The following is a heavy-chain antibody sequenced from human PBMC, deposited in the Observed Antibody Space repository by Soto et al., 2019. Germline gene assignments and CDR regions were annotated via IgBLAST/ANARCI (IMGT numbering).Heavy chain of an antibody. Sequence: QVQLQESGPGLVKPSQTLSLTCTVSGGSISSGGYYWSWIRQHPGKGLEWIGYIYYSGSTYYNPSLKSRVTIPVDTAKNQFSLKLSSVTAADTAVYYCAREVGYCSSTSCYAHPIDYWGQGTLVTVSS. CDR2: IYYSGST. J-gene: IGHJ4*02. D-gene: IGHD2-2*01. CDR1: GGSISSGGYY. V-gene: IGHV4-31*03. CDR3: AREVGYCSSTSCYAHPIDY.